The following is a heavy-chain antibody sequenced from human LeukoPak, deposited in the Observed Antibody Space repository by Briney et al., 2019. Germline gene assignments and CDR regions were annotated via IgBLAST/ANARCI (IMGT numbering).Heavy chain of an antibody. CDR1: GYTFTSYD. CDR2: MNPNSGNT. CDR3: ATRRTEYYYDSSGYRVYYYYYMDV. Sequence: ASVKVSCKASGYTFTSYDINWVRQATGQGLEWMGWMNPNSGNTGYAQKFQGRVTITRNTSISTAYMELSSLRSEDTAVYYCATRRTEYYYDSSGYRVYYYYYMDVWGKGTTVTVSS. V-gene: IGHV1-8*01. J-gene: IGHJ6*03. D-gene: IGHD3-22*01.